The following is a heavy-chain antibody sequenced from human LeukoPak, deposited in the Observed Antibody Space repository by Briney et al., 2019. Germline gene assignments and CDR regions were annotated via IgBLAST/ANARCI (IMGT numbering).Heavy chain of an antibody. CDR2: INPSGGST. D-gene: IGHD3-22*01. CDR1: GYTFTSYY. J-gene: IGHJ4*02. CDR3: ARGMRGLTYYYDISGYYPFY. Sequence: GASVKVSCKASGYTFTSYYMHWVRQAPGQGLEWMGIINPSGGSTSYAQKFQGRVTMTRDTSTSTVYMELSSLRSEDTAVYYCARGMRGLTYYYDISGYYPFYWGQGTLVTVSS. V-gene: IGHV1-46*01.